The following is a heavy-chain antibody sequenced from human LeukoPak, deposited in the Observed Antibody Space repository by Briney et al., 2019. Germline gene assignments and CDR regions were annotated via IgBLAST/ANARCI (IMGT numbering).Heavy chain of an antibody. V-gene: IGHV1-46*01. CDR3: ARDSVVVAATPRLYYYYYYMDV. CDR2: INPSGGST. CDR1: GYTFTSYY. Sequence: GASVKVSCKASGYTFTSYYMHWVRQAPGQGLEWTGIINPSGGSTSYAQKFQGRVTMTRDTSTSTVYMELSSLRSEDTAVYYCARDSVVVAATPRLYYYYYYMDVWGKGTTVTVSS. D-gene: IGHD2-15*01. J-gene: IGHJ6*03.